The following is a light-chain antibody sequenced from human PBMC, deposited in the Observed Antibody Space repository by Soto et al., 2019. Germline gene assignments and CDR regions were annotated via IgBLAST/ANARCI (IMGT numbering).Light chain of an antibody. CDR2: GNS. CDR1: SSNIGAGYD. V-gene: IGLV1-40*01. CDR3: QSYDSSLSVV. J-gene: IGLJ2*01. Sequence: QSVLTQPPSVSGAPGQRVSISGTGSSSNIGAGYDVHWYQQPPGTAPKLLIYGNSNRPSGVPDRFSGSKSGTSASLAITGLQAEDEADYYCQSYDSSLSVVFGGGTKLTVL.